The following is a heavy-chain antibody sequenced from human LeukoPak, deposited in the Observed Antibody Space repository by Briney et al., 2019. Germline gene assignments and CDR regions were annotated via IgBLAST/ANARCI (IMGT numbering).Heavy chain of an antibody. CDR3: ARDPRQYYDISTGYSEIDY. CDR1: GFPFSSYW. V-gene: IGHV3-30-3*01. J-gene: IGHJ4*02. D-gene: IGHD3-9*01. CDR2: ISYDGSNK. Sequence: QSGGSLRLSCVASGFPFSSYWMTWVRQAPGKGLEWVAVISYDGSNKYYADSVKGRFTISRDNSKNTLYLQMNSLRAEDTAVYYCARDPRQYYDISTGYSEIDYWGQGTLVTVSS.